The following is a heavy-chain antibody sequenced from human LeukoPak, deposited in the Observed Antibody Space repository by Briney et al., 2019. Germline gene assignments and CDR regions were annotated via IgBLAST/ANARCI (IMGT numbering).Heavy chain of an antibody. CDR2: IGAYIGDT. J-gene: IGHJ3*02. CDR1: GYTFTSYG. CDR3: ARDRGYRPDDFDI. Sequence: ASVKVSCTASGYTFTSYGISWVRRAPGQGLEWMGYIGAYIGDTNYAQKFQGRVTMTTDTSTTTVYMELRSLRSDDTAVHYCARDRGYRPDDFDIWGQGTVVTVSS. V-gene: IGHV1-18*01. D-gene: IGHD5-12*01.